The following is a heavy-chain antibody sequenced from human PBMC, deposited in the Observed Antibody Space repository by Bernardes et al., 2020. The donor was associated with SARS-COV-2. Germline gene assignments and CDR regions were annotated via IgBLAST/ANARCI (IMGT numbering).Heavy chain of an antibody. Sequence: ASVKVSCKASGYTFTSHEINWVRQAPGQGLEWLGWMNPDSGHTGSQQNFRGRITMTGDTSITTAYMELSSLGPEDTAVYYCARVSSYDSVIYFYDLDFWGQGTLVTVSS. CDR2: MNPDSGHT. CDR1: GYTFTSHE. V-gene: IGHV1-8*01. CDR3: ARVSSYDSVIYFYDLDF. J-gene: IGHJ4*02. D-gene: IGHD3-22*01.